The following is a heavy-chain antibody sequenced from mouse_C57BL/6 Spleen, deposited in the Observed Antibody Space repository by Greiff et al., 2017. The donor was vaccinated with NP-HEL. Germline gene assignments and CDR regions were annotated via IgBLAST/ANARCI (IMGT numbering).Heavy chain of an antibody. CDR1: GYTFTDYE. D-gene: IGHD6-2*01. V-gene: IGHV1-15*01. Sequence: QVQLQQSGAELVRPGASVTLSCKASGYTFTDYEMHWVKQTPVHGLEWIGAIDPETGGTAYNQKFKGKAILTADKSSSTAYMELRSLTSEDSAVYYCTRSLVDPFAYWGQGTLVTVSA. J-gene: IGHJ3*01. CDR3: TRSLVDPFAY. CDR2: IDPETGGT.